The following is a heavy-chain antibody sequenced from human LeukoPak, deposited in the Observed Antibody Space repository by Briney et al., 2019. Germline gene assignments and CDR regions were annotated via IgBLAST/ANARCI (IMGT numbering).Heavy chain of an antibody. CDR3: ARYRAVAGIDY. Sequence: SETLSLTCAVYGGSFSGYYWSWIRQPPGKGLGWIGEINHSGSTNYNPSLKSRVTISVDTSKNQFSLKLSSVTAADTAVYYCARYRAVAGIDYWGQGTLVTVSS. CDR1: GGSFSGYY. CDR2: INHSGST. J-gene: IGHJ4*02. V-gene: IGHV4-34*01. D-gene: IGHD6-19*01.